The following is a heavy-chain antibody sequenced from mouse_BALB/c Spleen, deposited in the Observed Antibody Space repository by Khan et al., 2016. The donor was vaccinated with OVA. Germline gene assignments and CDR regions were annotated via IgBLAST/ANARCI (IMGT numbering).Heavy chain of an antibody. CDR3: TRDYYGNYREAMDY. CDR2: IWGDGST. Sequence: QMQLEESGPGLVAPSQSLSITCTVSGFSLTGYGVNWVRQPPGKGLEWLGMIWGDGSTDYNSALKSRLSISKDNSKSQVFLKMIRLQTDDTAKYYGTRDYYGNYREAMDYWGQGTSVTVSS. J-gene: IGHJ4*01. D-gene: IGHD2-1*01. V-gene: IGHV2-6-7*01. CDR1: GFSLTGYG.